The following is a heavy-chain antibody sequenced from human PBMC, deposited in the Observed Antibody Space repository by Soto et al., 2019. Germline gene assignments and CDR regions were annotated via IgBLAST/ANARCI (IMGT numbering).Heavy chain of an antibody. CDR2: ISGSSSYI. Sequence: EVQLVESGGGLVKPGGSLRLSGAASGFTFSSYSMNWVRQAPGKGLEWVSSISGSSSYIYYADSVKGRFTISRDNAKNSLYLQMSSLRAEDTAVYYCARVDYGDYGGSYYFDYWGQGTLVTVSS. J-gene: IGHJ4*02. CDR3: ARVDYGDYGGSYYFDY. CDR1: GFTFSSYS. V-gene: IGHV3-21*01. D-gene: IGHD4-17*01.